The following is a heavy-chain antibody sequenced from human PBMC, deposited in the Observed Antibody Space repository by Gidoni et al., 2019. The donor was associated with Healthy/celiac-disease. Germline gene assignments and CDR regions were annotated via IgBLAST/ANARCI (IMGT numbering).Heavy chain of an antibody. V-gene: IGHV1-58*02. CDR3: AADKGYYDSSGSYGMDV. CDR2: IVVGSGNT. J-gene: IGHJ6*02. CDR1: GFTFTSSA. D-gene: IGHD3-22*01. Sequence: QMQLVQSGPEVKKPGTSVKVSCKASGFTFTSSAMQWVRQARGQRLEWIGWIVVGSGNTNYAQKFQERVTITRDMSTSTAYMELSSLRSEDTAVYYCAADKGYYDSSGSYGMDVWGQGTTVTVSS.